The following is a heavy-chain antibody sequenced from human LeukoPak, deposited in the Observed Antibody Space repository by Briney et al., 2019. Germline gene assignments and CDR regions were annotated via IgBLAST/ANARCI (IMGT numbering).Heavy chain of an antibody. J-gene: IGHJ4*02. CDR3: ARARLVRGPVTPLYYFDY. V-gene: IGHV1-8*03. CDR1: GYTFTTYD. D-gene: IGHD2-8*02. CDR2: MNPNSANT. Sequence: GASVKVSCKASGYTFTTYDINRVRQATGQGLEWMGWMNPNSANTGYAQKFQGRVTITRNTSISTAYMELNSLRSDDTAVYYCARARLVRGPVTPLYYFDYWGQGVLVTVSS.